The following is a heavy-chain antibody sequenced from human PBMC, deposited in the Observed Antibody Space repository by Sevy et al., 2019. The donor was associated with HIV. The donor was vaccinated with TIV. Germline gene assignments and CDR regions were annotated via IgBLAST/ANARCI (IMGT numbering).Heavy chain of an antibody. CDR3: TKDSKERGLSALLDY. D-gene: IGHD1-1*01. V-gene: IGHV3-15*01. J-gene: IGHJ4*02. Sequence: GGSLRLSCAASGFTFSNAWMSWVRQAPGKGLEWVGRIKSKTDGGTTDYAAPVKGRFTISRDDSKNTLYLQMNSLKTEDTAIYYGTKDSKERGLSALLDYWGQGTLVTVSS. CDR2: IKSKTDGGTT. CDR1: GFTFSNAW.